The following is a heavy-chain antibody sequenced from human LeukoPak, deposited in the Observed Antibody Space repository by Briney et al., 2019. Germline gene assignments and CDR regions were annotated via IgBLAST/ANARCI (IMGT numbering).Heavy chain of an antibody. Sequence: GGSLRLSCAASGFTFSSYSMNWVRQAPGKGLEWVSSISRSAGSLYYADSVKGRFTISRDDTKNSVYLQMNSLRTEDTAVYYCARDGNGWGSYRFLDYWGQGTRVTVSS. CDR3: ARDGNGWGSYRFLDY. CDR2: ISRSAGSL. J-gene: IGHJ4*02. CDR1: GFTFSSYS. D-gene: IGHD3-16*02. V-gene: IGHV3-48*04.